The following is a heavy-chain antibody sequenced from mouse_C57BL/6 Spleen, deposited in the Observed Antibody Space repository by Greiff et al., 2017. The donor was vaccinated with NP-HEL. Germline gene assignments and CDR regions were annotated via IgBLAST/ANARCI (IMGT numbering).Heavy chain of an antibody. CDR2: INPNNGGT. D-gene: IGHD4-1*01. CDR1: GYTFTDYY. Sequence: EVQLQQSGPELVKPGASVKISCKASGYTFTDYYMNWVKQSHGKSLEWIGDINPNNGGTSYNQKFKGKATLTVDKSSSTAYMELRSLTSEDSAVYYCARVNWRYYAMDYWGQGTSVTVSS. CDR3: ARVNWRYYAMDY. J-gene: IGHJ4*01. V-gene: IGHV1-26*01.